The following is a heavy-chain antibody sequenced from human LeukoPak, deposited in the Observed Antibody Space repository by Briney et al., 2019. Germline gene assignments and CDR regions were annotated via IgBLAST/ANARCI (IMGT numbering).Heavy chain of an antibody. CDR2: ISSSGSTI. Sequence: LSLTCTVSGGSISSGSYYWRWLRQAPGKGLEWVSYISSSGSTIYYADSVKGRFTISRDNAKNSLYLQMNSLRAEDTAVYYCARNSGWSNFDYWGQGTLVTVSS. CDR1: GGSISSGSYY. V-gene: IGHV3-11*04. J-gene: IGHJ4*02. D-gene: IGHD6-19*01. CDR3: ARNSGWSNFDY.